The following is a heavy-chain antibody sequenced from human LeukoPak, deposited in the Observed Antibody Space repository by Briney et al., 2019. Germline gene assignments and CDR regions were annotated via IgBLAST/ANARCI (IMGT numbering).Heavy chain of an antibody. J-gene: IGHJ3*02. CDR2: IYYSEST. V-gene: IGHV4-59*01. CDR1: GGSISSYY. D-gene: IGHD5/OR15-5a*01. Sequence: SETLSLTCTVSGGSISSYYWSWIRQPPGKGLEWIGYIYYSESTNYSPSLKSRVTISVDTSKNQLSLKLSSVTAADTAVYYCARPSTIGAFDIWGQGTMVTVSS. CDR3: ARPSTIGAFDI.